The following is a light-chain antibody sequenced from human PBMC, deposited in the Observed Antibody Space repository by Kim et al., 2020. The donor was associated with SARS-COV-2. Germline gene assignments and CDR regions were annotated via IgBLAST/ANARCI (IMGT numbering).Light chain of an antibody. Sequence: NFMLTLPHSASESPGKTVTISCTRSSGSIASNYVQWYQQRPGSAPTTVIYEDNQRPSGVPDRFSGSIDSSSNSASLTISGLKTEDEADYYCQSYDSSNVVFGGGTQLTVL. CDR2: EDN. CDR1: SGSIASNY. J-gene: IGLJ2*01. CDR3: QSYDSSNVV. V-gene: IGLV6-57*03.